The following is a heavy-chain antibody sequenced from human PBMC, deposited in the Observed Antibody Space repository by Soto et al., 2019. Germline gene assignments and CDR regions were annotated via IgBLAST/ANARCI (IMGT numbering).Heavy chain of an antibody. Sequence: GESLKISCKGSGYSFAGYWITWVRQKPGKGLEWMGRIDPSDSQTYYSPSFRGYVTISRDNSKSTLYLQMNSLRPEDTAVYYCAKDWATPVAARSFDSWGQGTPVTVSS. D-gene: IGHD6-19*01. CDR2: IDPSDSQT. J-gene: IGHJ4*02. CDR3: AKDWATPVAARSFDS. CDR1: GYSFAGYW. V-gene: IGHV5-10-1*01.